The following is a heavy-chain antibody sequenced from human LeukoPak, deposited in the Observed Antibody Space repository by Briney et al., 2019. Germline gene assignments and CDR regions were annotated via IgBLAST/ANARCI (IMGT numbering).Heavy chain of an antibody. V-gene: IGHV4-39*01. D-gene: IGHD3-22*01. J-gene: IGHJ4*02. CDR3: ARLSPFGYYDSSGYPFDY. CDR1: DDSIRTNTYY. Sequence: PSETLSLTCTVSDDSIRTNTYYWGWIRQPPGKGLEWIGSIYYSGSTYYNLSLKSRVTISVDTSKKQFSLKLSSVTAADTAVYYCARLSPFGYYDSSGYPFDYWGQGTLATVSS. CDR2: IYYSGST.